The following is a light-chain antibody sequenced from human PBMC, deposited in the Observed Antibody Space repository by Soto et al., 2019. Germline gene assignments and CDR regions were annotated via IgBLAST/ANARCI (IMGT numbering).Light chain of an antibody. Sequence: EFVFTQSPATLSLSPGERAPLSCRASQSVSSYLAWYQQKPGQAPRLLIYDASNRATGIPARFSGTGSGTDFTLTINNLEPEDFAVYYCQVRTNWSIAFGRGTRLEIK. J-gene: IGKJ5*01. CDR2: DAS. V-gene: IGKV3-11*01. CDR1: QSVSSY. CDR3: QVRTNWSIA.